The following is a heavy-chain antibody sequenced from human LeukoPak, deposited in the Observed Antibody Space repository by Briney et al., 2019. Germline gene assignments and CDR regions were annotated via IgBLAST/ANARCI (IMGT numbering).Heavy chain of an antibody. Sequence: GGSLGLSCAASGFTFSSYAMHWVRQAPGKGLEWVAVISYDGSNKYYADSVKGRFTISRDNSKNTLYLQMNSLRAEDTAVYYCARDRGGSGSYYNEDYWGQGTLVTVSS. CDR1: GFTFSSYA. CDR3: ARDRGGSGSYYNEDY. CDR2: ISYDGSNK. V-gene: IGHV3-30-3*01. D-gene: IGHD3-10*01. J-gene: IGHJ4*02.